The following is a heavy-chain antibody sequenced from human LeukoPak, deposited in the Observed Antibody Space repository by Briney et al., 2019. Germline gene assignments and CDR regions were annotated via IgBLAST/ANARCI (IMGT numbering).Heavy chain of an antibody. CDR1: GFTFSSYG. V-gene: IGHV3-33*01. J-gene: IGHJ4*02. CDR2: IWYDGSNK. CDR3: AREVTD. Sequence: GRSLRLSCAASGFTFSSYGMHWVRQAPGKGLEWVAAIWYDGSNKYYADSVKGRFTISRDNSKNTLYLQMNSLRAEDTAVYYCAREVTDWGQGTLVTVSS. D-gene: IGHD2-21*02.